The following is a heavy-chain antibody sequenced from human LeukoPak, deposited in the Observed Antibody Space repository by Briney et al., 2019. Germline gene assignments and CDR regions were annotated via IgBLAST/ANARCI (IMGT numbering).Heavy chain of an antibody. D-gene: IGHD3-9*01. Sequence: QPGRSLRLSCAASGXTFSSYAMHWVRQAPGKGLEWVAVISYDGSNKYYADSVKGRFTISRDNSKNTLYLQMNSLRAEDTAVYYCARAPYDILTGYPDYWGQGTLLTVSS. CDR3: ARAPYDILTGYPDY. CDR2: ISYDGSNK. V-gene: IGHV3-30-3*01. J-gene: IGHJ4*02. CDR1: GXTFSSYA.